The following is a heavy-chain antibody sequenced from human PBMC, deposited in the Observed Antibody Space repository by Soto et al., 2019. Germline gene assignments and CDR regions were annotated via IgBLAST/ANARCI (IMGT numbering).Heavy chain of an antibody. CDR2: IYYSGST. J-gene: IGHJ4*02. V-gene: IGHV4-31*03. CDR3: SSGGFRGYSYGYFDY. D-gene: IGHD5-18*01. CDR1: GGSISSGGYY. Sequence: SETLSLTSTVSGGSISSGGYYWSWIRQHPGKGLEWIGYIYYSGSTYYHPSLKSRVTISVDTSKNQFSLKMSSVTAADTAVYYCSSGGFRGYSYGYFDYWGQGTLVTVSS.